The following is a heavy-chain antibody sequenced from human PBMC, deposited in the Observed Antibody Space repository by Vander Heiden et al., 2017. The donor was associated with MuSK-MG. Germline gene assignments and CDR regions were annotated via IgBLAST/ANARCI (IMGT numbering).Heavy chain of an antibody. CDR2: IIPIFGTA. V-gene: IGHV1-69*06. CDR1: GATFSSYA. J-gene: IGHJ4*02. CDR3: ARGRTVTTGPVY. Sequence: QPAQSVAEVTKPRSSVKVACQASGATFSSYAISWVRQAPGQGLEWMGGIIPIFGTANYAQKFQGRVTITADKSTSTAYMELSSLRSEDTAVYYCARGRTVTTGPVYWGQGTLVTVSS. D-gene: IGHD4-17*01.